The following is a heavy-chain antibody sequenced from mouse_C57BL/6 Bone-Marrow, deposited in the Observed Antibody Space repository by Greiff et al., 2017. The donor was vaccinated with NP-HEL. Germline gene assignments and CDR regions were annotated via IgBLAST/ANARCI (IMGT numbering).Heavy chain of an antibody. J-gene: IGHJ4*01. D-gene: IGHD1-1*01. Sequence: QVQLQQSGAELVRPGASVTLSCKASGYTFTDYEMHWVKQTPVHGLEWIGAIDPETGGTAYNQKFKGKAILTADKSSSTAYMELRSLTSEDAAVYYCTRRVVATRYAMDYWGQGTSVTVSS. CDR2: IDPETGGT. V-gene: IGHV1-15*01. CDR3: TRRVVATRYAMDY. CDR1: GYTFTDYE.